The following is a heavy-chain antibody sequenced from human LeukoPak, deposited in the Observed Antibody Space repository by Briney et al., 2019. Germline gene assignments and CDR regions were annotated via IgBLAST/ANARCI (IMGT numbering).Heavy chain of an antibody. D-gene: IGHD3-22*01. CDR1: GGSFSGYY. CDR3: ARGRVASSGYYPAYYYDGMDV. J-gene: IGHJ6*02. CDR2: FKQIGST. Sequence: PVTLSLTCAVYGGSFSGYYWSWIRQPPGKGLEWIGEFKQIGSTNYNPSLKSRVTISVDTSKNQFSLKLSSVTAADTAVYYCARGRVASSGYYPAYYYDGMDVWGQGTTVTVSS. V-gene: IGHV4-34*01.